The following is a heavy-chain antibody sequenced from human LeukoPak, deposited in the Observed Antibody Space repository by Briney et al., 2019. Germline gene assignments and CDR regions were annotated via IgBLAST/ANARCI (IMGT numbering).Heavy chain of an antibody. Sequence: GASVNVSCKASGYRFTSYGISWVRQAPGQGLEWMGWISAYNGNTNYAQKLQGRVTMTTDTSTNTAYMELRSLRSDDTAVYFCARCPRMIASLARYLDYWGQGTLVTASS. V-gene: IGHV1-18*01. CDR2: ISAYNGNT. J-gene: IGHJ4*02. D-gene: IGHD3-22*01. CDR1: GYRFTSYG. CDR3: ARCPRMIASLARYLDY.